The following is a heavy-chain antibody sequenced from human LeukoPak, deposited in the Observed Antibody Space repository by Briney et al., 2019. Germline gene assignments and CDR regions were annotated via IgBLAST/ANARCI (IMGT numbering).Heavy chain of an antibody. J-gene: IGHJ4*02. Sequence: GSVKVSCKASGYTFTGYYMHWVRQAPGQGLEWMGRINPNSGGTNYAQKFQGRVTMTRDTSISTAYMELSRLRSDDTAVYYCARVQYYYDSSGYYLGSVIDYWGQGTLVTVSS. CDR3: ARVQYYYDSSGYYLGSVIDY. CDR2: INPNSGGT. CDR1: GYTFTGYY. D-gene: IGHD3-22*01. V-gene: IGHV1-2*06.